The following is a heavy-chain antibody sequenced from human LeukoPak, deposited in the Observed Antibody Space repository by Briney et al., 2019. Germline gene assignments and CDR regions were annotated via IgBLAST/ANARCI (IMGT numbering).Heavy chain of an antibody. Sequence: SETLSLTCTVSGGSISSSSYYWGWIRQPPGKGLEWIGSIDYSGRTYYNPSLKSRVTISVDTSKNQFSLKLSSVTAAVTAVYYCARLDSFSPTYWGQGTLVTVSS. CDR3: ARLDSFSPTY. V-gene: IGHV4-39*01. CDR2: IDYSGRT. CDR1: GGSISSSSYY. J-gene: IGHJ4*02. D-gene: IGHD3-22*01.